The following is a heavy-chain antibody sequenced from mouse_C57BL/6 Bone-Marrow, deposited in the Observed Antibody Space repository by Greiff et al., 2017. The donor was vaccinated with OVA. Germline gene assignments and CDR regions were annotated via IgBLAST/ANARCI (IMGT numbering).Heavy chain of an antibody. V-gene: IGHV1-52*01. Sequence: QVQLQQSGAELVRPGTSVKVSCKASGYTFTSYWMHWVKQRPRQGLEWIGNIDPCNSETNYNHKFKDKATVTVDKSSSTAYMQLSSLTSADSAVYYCARGDSNYAYWGQGTPVTVSS. J-gene: IGHJ3*01. CDR3: ARGDSNYAY. CDR2: IDPCNSET. D-gene: IGHD2-5*01. CDR1: GYTFTSYW.